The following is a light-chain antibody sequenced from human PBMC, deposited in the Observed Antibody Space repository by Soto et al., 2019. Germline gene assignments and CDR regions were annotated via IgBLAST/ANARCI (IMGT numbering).Light chain of an antibody. CDR2: DAS. Sequence: IQMTQSPSTLSASVGDRVTITCRASQTINNWLAWYQQKPGQAPKLLIYDASTLESGVPLSFSGGGSGTHFTLVISRLQPDDFATYYCQQYYSAHPGTFGQGTRVEI. CDR1: QTINNW. V-gene: IGKV1-5*01. CDR3: QQYYSAHPGT. J-gene: IGKJ1*01.